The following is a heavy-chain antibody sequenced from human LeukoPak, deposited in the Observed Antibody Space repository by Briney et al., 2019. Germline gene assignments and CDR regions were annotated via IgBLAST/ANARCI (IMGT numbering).Heavy chain of an antibody. CDR3: AKDNTGFGVYYMDV. CDR1: GFTFDDYT. CDR2: ISWDGGST. Sequence: GGSLRLSCAASGFTFDDYTMHWVRQAPGKGLEWVSLISWDGGSTYYADSVKGRFTISRDNSKNSLYLQMNSLRTEDTALYYCAKDNTGFGVYYMDVWGKGTTVTVSS. D-gene: IGHD3-10*01. J-gene: IGHJ6*03. V-gene: IGHV3-43*01.